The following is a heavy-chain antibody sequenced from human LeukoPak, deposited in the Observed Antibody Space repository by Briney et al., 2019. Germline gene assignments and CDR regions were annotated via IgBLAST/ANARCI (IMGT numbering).Heavy chain of an antibody. J-gene: IGHJ4*02. CDR1: GFTVSYNY. CDR3: AKARGFDSSGYSLGY. CDR2: IYSGGST. V-gene: IGHV3-66*01. D-gene: IGHD3-22*01. Sequence: GGSLRLSCAASGFTVSYNYMSWARQAPGKGLEWVSVIYSGGSTYYADSVKGRFTISRDNSKNTLYLQMNSLRAEDTAVYYCAKARGFDSSGYSLGYWGQGTLVTVSS.